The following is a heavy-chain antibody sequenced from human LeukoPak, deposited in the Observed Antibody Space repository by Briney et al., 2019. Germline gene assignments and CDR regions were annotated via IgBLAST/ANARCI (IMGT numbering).Heavy chain of an antibody. D-gene: IGHD1-7*01. CDR1: GFTASSNY. V-gene: IGHV3-53*01. CDR2: IYSGGST. CDR3: ASGITGTYFDY. Sequence: QPGGSLRLSCAASGFTASSNYMSWVRQAPGKGLEWVSVIYSGGSTYYADSVKGRFTISRDNSKNTLYLQMNSLRAEDTAVYYCASGITGTYFDYWGQGTLVTVSS. J-gene: IGHJ4*02.